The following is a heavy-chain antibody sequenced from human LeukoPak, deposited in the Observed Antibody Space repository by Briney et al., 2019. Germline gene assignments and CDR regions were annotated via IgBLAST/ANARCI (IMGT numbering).Heavy chain of an antibody. CDR2: IIPILGTA. Sequence: ASVKVSCKASGATLSTYAINWVRQAPGQGLEWMGRIIPILGTATHAQSFQGRVTITTDESTNTAYMELSSLRSEDSAVYYCATYTKDFGDRPRWFDPWGQGTLVTVSS. CDR3: ATYTKDFGDRPRWFDP. J-gene: IGHJ5*02. CDR1: GATLSTYA. D-gene: IGHD4/OR15-4a*01. V-gene: IGHV1-69*11.